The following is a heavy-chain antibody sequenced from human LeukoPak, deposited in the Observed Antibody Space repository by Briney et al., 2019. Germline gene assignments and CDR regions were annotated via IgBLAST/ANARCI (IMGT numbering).Heavy chain of an antibody. D-gene: IGHD2-15*01. V-gene: IGHV4-30-4*07. Sequence: SETLSLTCAVSGGSISSGGYSWSWIRQPPGKGLEWIRYIYYSGSTYYNPSLKSRVTISVDTSKNQFSLKLSSVTAADTAVYYCARQVVVAAYFDYWGQGTLVTVSS. CDR1: GGSISSGGYS. CDR3: ARQVVVAAYFDY. J-gene: IGHJ4*02. CDR2: IYYSGST.